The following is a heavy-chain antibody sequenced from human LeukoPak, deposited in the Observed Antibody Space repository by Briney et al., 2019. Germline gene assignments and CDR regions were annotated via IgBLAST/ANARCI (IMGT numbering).Heavy chain of an antibody. CDR2: ISGSGGST. CDR1: GFTFSSYA. CDR3: GKKSSSRNTYYYYGMDV. J-gene: IGHJ6*02. D-gene: IGHD1-26*01. V-gene: IGHV3-23*01. Sequence: GASLRLSCAASGFTFSSYAMSWVRQAPGKGLEWGSSISGSGGSTYYADSVKGRFTISRDDSKNTLYLQKNSLRAEGKAVYYCGKKSSSRNTYYYYGMDVWGQGTTVTVSS.